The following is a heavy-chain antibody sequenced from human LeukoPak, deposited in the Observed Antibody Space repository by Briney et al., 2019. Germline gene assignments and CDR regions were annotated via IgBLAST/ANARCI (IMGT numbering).Heavy chain of an antibody. CDR2: ISIGSTYI. CDR3: ARPVAGTRSAFDI. D-gene: IGHD6-19*01. V-gene: IGHV3-21*01. Sequence: GGSLRLSCAASGFTFSSYWMYWVRQAPGKGLEWVSSISIGSTYIYYADSMKGRFTISRDNAKNSLYLQMNSLRAEDTAVYYCARPVAGTRSAFDIWGQGTMVTVSS. CDR1: GFTFSSYW. J-gene: IGHJ3*02.